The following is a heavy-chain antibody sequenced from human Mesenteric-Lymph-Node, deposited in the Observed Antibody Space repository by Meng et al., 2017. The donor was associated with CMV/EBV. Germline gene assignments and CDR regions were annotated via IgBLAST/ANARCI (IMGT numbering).Heavy chain of an antibody. D-gene: IGHD3-22*01. CDR3: ARDYYDSSGSFGTYYYYALDV. J-gene: IGHJ6*02. CDR2: IYYSGST. V-gene: IGHV4-59*01. Sequence: GSLRLSCTVSGASINFYYWSWIRQSPGKGLEWIGSIYYSGSTNYNPSLKSRVTMSLDTSKNQFSLNLTSVTSADTAVYYCARDYYDSSGSFGTYYYYALDVWGQGTTVTVSS. CDR1: GASINFYY.